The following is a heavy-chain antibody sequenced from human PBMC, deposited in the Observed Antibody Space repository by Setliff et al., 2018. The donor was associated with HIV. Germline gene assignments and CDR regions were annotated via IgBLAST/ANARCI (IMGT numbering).Heavy chain of an antibody. CDR1: GYTFISYG. D-gene: IGHD5-18*01. V-gene: IGHV1-2*02. CDR3: ARTLPQYTNLFDY. Sequence: ASVKVSCKASGYTFISYGVSWVRQAPGQGLEWMGWISVKNGDTNYAQKFQGRVTMTRDTSISTAYMELSRLRSDDTAVYYCARTLPQYTNLFDYWGQGTLVTVSS. CDR2: ISVKNGDT. J-gene: IGHJ4*02.